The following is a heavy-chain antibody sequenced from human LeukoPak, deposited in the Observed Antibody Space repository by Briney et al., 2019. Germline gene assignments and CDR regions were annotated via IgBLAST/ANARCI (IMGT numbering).Heavy chain of an antibody. Sequence: GGSLRLSCAASGFTFSSYGMHWVRQAPGKGLEWVAVISYDGSNKYYADSVKGRFTISRDNSKNTLYLQMNSLRAEDTAVYYCARGGYSSSWRNYFDYWGQGTLVTVSS. J-gene: IGHJ4*02. D-gene: IGHD6-13*01. CDR3: ARGGYSSSWRNYFDY. V-gene: IGHV3-30*03. CDR1: GFTFSSYG. CDR2: ISYDGSNK.